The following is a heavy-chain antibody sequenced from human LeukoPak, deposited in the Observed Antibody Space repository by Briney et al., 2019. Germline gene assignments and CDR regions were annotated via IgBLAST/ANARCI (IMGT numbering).Heavy chain of an antibody. J-gene: IGHJ4*02. CDR3: KEVCGWYCH. CDR2: IFYSGSA. Sequence: SETLSLPRPDCVGFLHKYYWLAISQPPGKGLEWIGYIFYSGSANYNPSLKSRVTISVDTSKNQFSLRLTSVTAPVRALHYWKEVCGWYCHWGQGTLVTVSS. D-gene: IGHD6-19*01. V-gene: IGHV4-59*08. CDR1: VGFLHKYY.